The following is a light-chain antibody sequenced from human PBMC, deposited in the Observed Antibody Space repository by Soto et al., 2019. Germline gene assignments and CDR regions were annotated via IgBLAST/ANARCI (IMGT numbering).Light chain of an antibody. CDR1: QAMKNY. Sequence: DIQMTQSPSSLSASVGDTVTITCRASQAMKNYLAWFQQKPGKAPKSLIFAASSLQSGVPSKFIGTGAGTDVTLTISSLQAEDVATYFCQQYHIYPLTFGVGTKVEIK. CDR3: QQYHIYPLT. CDR2: AAS. J-gene: IGKJ4*01. V-gene: IGKV1-16*02.